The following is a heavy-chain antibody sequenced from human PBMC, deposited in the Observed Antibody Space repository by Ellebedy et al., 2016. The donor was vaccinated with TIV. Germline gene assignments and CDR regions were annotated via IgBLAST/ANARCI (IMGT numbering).Heavy chain of an antibody. Sequence: GESLKISCKGSGYSFTSYWIGWVRQMPGKGLEWMGIIYPGDSDTRYSPSFQGQVTISADKSISTAYLQWSSLKASDTAMYYCARRDCSGGSCYGDLLDYWGQGTLVTVSS. J-gene: IGHJ4*02. CDR1: GYSFTSYW. D-gene: IGHD2-15*01. CDR2: IYPGDSDT. CDR3: ARRDCSGGSCYGDLLDY. V-gene: IGHV5-51*01.